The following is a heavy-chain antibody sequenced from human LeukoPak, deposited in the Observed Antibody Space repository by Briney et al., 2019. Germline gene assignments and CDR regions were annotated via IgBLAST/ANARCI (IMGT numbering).Heavy chain of an antibody. CDR1: GGSFSGYY. D-gene: IGHD6-13*01. CDR2: INHSGST. V-gene: IGHV4-34*01. CDR3: ARGPEYSSSWYPYYFDY. Sequence: PSETLSLTCAVYGGSFSGYYWSWIRQPPGKGLEWIGEINHSGSTNYNPSLKSRVTISVDTSKNQFSLKLSSVTAADTAVYYCARGPEYSSSWYPYYFDYWGQGTLVTVFS. J-gene: IGHJ4*02.